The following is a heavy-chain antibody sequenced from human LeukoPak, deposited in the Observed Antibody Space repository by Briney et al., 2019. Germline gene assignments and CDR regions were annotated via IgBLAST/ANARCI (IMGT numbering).Heavy chain of an antibody. J-gene: IGHJ6*04. Sequence: AGGSLRLSCAASGFTFSSYSVNWVRQAPGKGLEWVSSISTSSSYIYYADSVKGRFTISRDNAKNSLYLQMNSLRAEDTAVYYCAELGITMIGGVWGKGTTVTISS. CDR3: AELGITMIGGV. CDR1: GFTFSSYS. D-gene: IGHD3-10*02. CDR2: ISTSSSYI. V-gene: IGHV3-21*01.